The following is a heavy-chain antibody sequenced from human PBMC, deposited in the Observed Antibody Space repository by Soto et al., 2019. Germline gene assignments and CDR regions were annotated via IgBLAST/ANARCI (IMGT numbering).Heavy chain of an antibody. CDR3: ASYTRYGSGSYYKAWIAWFDP. CDR2: IYYSGST. D-gene: IGHD3-10*01. CDR1: GGSISSSSYY. Sequence: SETLSLTCTVSGGSISSSSYYWGWIRQPPGKGLEWIGIIYYSGSTYYNPSLKSRVTISVDKSKNQFSLKLSSVTAADTAVYYCASYTRYGSGSYYKAWIAWFDPWGQGTLVTVSS. V-gene: IGHV4-39*07. J-gene: IGHJ5*02.